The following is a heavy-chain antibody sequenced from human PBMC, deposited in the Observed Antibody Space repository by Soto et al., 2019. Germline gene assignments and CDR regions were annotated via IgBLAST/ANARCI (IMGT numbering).Heavy chain of an antibody. D-gene: IGHD6-13*01. J-gene: IGHJ6*02. CDR2: IWYDGSNK. CDR3: ARDLRLYSSSWYNYYYGMDV. V-gene: IGHV3-33*01. Sequence: HPGGSLRLSCAACGFTFSSYGMHGVRQAPGKGLEWVAVIWYDGSNKYYADSVKGRFTISRDNSKNTLYLQMNSLRAEDTAVYYCARDLRLYSSSWYNYYYGMDVWGQGTTVTVSS. CDR1: GFTFSSYG.